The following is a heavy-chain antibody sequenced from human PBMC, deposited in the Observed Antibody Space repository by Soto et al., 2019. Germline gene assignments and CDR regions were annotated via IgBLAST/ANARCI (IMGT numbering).Heavy chain of an antibody. V-gene: IGHV1-69*12. J-gene: IGHJ6*02. Sequence: QVQLVQSGAEVKKPGSSVKVSCKASGGTFSSYAISWVRQAPGQGLEWMGGFIPIFGTANYAQKFQGRVTITADESTSTAYMELSSLRSEDTAVYFCAWGDYGDYYYYYGMDVWGQGTTVTVSS. CDR3: AWGDYGDYYYYYGMDV. CDR1: GGTFSSYA. D-gene: IGHD4-17*01. CDR2: FIPIFGTA.